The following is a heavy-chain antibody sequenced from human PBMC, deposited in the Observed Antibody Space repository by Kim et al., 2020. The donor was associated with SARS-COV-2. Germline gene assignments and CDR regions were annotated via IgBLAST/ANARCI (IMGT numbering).Heavy chain of an antibody. Sequence: SETLSLTCAVYGGSFSGYYWSWIRQPPGKGLEWIGEINHSGSTNYNPSLKSRVTISVDTSKNQFSLKLSSVTAADTAVYYCARASFDWLLNTEFMRRRY. CDR1: GGSFSGYY. J-gene: IGHJ2*01. CDR2: INHSGST. D-gene: IGHD3-9*01. V-gene: IGHV4-34*01. CDR3: ARASFDWLLNTEFMRRRY.